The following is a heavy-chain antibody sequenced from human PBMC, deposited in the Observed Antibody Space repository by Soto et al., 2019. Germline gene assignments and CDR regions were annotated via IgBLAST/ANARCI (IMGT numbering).Heavy chain of an antibody. Sequence: ASVKVSCKASGYTFTSYGISWVRQAPGQGLEWMGWISAYNGNTNYAQKLQGRVTMTTDTSTSTAYMELRSLRSDDTAVYYCGRVGLIPLGGVIATLGGFDPWGQGTLVTVSS. D-gene: IGHD3-16*02. J-gene: IGHJ5*02. CDR3: GRVGLIPLGGVIATLGGFDP. V-gene: IGHV1-18*04. CDR1: GYTFTSYG. CDR2: ISAYNGNT.